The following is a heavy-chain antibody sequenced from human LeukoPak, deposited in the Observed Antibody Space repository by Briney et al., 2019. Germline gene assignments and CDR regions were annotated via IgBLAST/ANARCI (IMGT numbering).Heavy chain of an antibody. Sequence: GGSLRLSXAASGFTFSSYAMSWVRQAPGKGLEWVSAISGGGGSTYYADSVKGRFTISRDNSKNTLYLQINSLRAEDTAVYYCAKDRIAAAPYRYFDYWGQGTLVTVSS. CDR3: AKDRIAAAPYRYFDY. CDR2: ISGGGGST. V-gene: IGHV3-23*01. D-gene: IGHD6-13*01. J-gene: IGHJ4*02. CDR1: GFTFSSYA.